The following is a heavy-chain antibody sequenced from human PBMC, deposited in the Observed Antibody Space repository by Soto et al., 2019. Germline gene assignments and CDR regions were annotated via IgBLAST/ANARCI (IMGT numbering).Heavy chain of an antibody. CDR1: GGTFSSYA. J-gene: IGHJ6*02. V-gene: IGHV1-69*13. CDR2: IIPIFGTA. D-gene: IGHD6-6*01. Sequence: PAASVKVSCKSSGGTFSSYAISWVRQAPGQGLEWMGGIIPIFGTANYAQKFQGRVTITADESTSTAYMELSSLRSEDTAVYYCATFFYSSSHLYYYGMDVWGQGTTVTVSS. CDR3: ATFFYSSSHLYYYGMDV.